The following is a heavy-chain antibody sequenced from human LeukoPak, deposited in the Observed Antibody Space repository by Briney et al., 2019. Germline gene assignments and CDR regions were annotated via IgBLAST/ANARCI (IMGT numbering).Heavy chain of an antibody. Sequence: ASVEVSCKVSGYTLTELSMHWVRQAPGKGLEWMGGFDPEDGETIYAQKFQGRVTMTEDTSTDTAYMELSSLRSEDTAVYYCARDSGSYYWFDPWGQGTLVTVSS. CDR1: GYTLTELS. V-gene: IGHV1-24*01. J-gene: IGHJ5*02. D-gene: IGHD1-26*01. CDR3: ARDSGSYYWFDP. CDR2: FDPEDGET.